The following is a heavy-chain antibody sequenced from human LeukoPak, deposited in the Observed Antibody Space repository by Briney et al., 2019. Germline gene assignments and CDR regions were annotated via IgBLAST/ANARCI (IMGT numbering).Heavy chain of an antibody. D-gene: IGHD3-10*01. CDR3: ARWGKVRGVNY. CDR2: ISSSGNTI. Sequence: PGGSLRLSCAASGFTFSSYAMHWVRQAPGKGLEWVSYISSSGNTIYYADSVKGRFTISRDNAKNSLYLQMNSLRAEDTAVYYCARWGKVRGVNYWGQGTLVTVSS. CDR1: GFTFSSYA. V-gene: IGHV3-48*03. J-gene: IGHJ4*02.